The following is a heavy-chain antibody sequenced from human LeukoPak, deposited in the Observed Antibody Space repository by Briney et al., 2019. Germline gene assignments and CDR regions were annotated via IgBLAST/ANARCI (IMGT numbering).Heavy chain of an antibody. D-gene: IGHD3-10*01. Sequence: SETLSLTCTVSGGSIKNYYWSWIRQPAGKGLEWIGRIYSSGSTKYNPSLKSRLSMSIDTSRNQFSLTLTSVTAADTAVYYCARDYSGSGHYYYMDVWGKGTTVTVSS. CDR3: ARDYSGSGHYYYMDV. CDR1: GGSIKNYY. CDR2: IYSSGST. J-gene: IGHJ6*03. V-gene: IGHV4-4*07.